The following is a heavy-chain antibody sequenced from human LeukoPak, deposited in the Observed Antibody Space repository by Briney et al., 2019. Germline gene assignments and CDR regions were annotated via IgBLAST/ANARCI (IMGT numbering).Heavy chain of an antibody. J-gene: IGHJ3*02. Sequence: GGSLRLSCAASGFTFSSYEMNWVRQAPGKGLEWVSYISSSGSTIYYADSVKGRFTISRDNAKNSLYLQLNSLRAEDTAVYYCARVPLGYDSSGYAFDIWGQGTMVTVSS. CDR2: ISSSGSTI. D-gene: IGHD3-22*01. CDR1: GFTFSSYE. V-gene: IGHV3-48*03. CDR3: ARVPLGYDSSGYAFDI.